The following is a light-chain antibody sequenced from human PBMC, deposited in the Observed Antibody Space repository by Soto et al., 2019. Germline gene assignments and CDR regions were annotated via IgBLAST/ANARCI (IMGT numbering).Light chain of an antibody. CDR1: QSVSD. CDR2: DAS. V-gene: IGKV3-20*01. J-gene: IGKJ4*01. CDR3: QQFSSYPLT. Sequence: EVVLTQSPGTLSVSPGEGATLSCRASQSVSDLAWYQQKPGQAPRLLIYDASSRATGIPDRFSGGGSGTDFTLTISRLEPEDFAVYYCQQFSSYPLTFGGGTKWIS.